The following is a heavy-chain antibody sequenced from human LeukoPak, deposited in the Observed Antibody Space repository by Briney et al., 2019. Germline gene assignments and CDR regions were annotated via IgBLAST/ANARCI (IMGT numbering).Heavy chain of an antibody. Sequence: SETLSLTCAVYGGSFSGYYWSWIRQPPGKGLEWIGEINHSGSTNYNPSLKSRVTISVDTSKNQFSLKLSSVTAADTAVYYCARTSRAYYYDSSGYYSYEYFQHSGQGTLVTVSS. J-gene: IGHJ1*01. CDR1: GGSFSGYY. CDR2: INHSGST. V-gene: IGHV4-34*01. CDR3: ARTSRAYYYDSSGYYSYEYFQH. D-gene: IGHD3-22*01.